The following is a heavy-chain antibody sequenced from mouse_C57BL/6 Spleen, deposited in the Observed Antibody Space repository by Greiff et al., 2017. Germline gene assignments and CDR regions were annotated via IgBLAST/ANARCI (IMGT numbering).Heavy chain of an antibody. V-gene: IGHV1-82*01. CDR1: CYAFSSSW. Sequence: QVPLQQSGPELVKPGASVKISCKASCYAFSSSWMNWVKQRPGKGLEWIGRLYPGDGDTNYNGKFKGKSTLTADKSSSTAYMQLSSLTSEDSAVYFCARGGYDGYYVGYWGKGTTLTVSS. CDR2: LYPGDGDT. J-gene: IGHJ2*01. D-gene: IGHD2-3*01. CDR3: ARGGYDGYYVGY.